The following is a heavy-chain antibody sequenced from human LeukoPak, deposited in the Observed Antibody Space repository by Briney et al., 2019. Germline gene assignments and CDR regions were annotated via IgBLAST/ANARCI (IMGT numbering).Heavy chain of an antibody. D-gene: IGHD6-13*01. CDR1: GFTFSSYA. Sequence: PGRSLRLSCAASGFTFSSYAMHWVRQAPGKGLEWVAVISYDGSNKYYADSVKGRFTISRDNSKNTLYLQMNSLRAEDTAVYYCARAAAGIDYWGQGTLVTVSS. CDR3: ARAAAGIDY. V-gene: IGHV3-30-3*01. CDR2: ISYDGSNK. J-gene: IGHJ4*02.